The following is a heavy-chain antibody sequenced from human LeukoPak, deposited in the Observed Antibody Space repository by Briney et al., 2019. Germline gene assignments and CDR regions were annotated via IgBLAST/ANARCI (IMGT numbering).Heavy chain of an antibody. D-gene: IGHD3-10*01. Sequence: GGTLRLSCAASGFTFSSYAMSWVRQAPGKGLEWVSAISGSGGSTYYADSVKGRFTISRDNSKNTLYLQMNSLRAEDTAVYYCAKYGSGSYYNGDYYYYYMDVWGKGTTVTVSS. CDR2: ISGSGGST. J-gene: IGHJ6*03. V-gene: IGHV3-23*01. CDR1: GFTFSSYA. CDR3: AKYGSGSYYNGDYYYYYMDV.